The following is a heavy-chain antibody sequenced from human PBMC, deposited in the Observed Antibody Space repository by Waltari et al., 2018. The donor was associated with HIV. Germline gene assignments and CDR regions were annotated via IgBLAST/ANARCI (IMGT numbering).Heavy chain of an antibody. J-gene: IGHJ6*02. CDR2: ISYNGLNK. Sequence: QVQLEESGGRVVQPGRSLRLTCVASGFNFSTSGMHWVRQAPGKGLEWVAVISYNGLNKYYVDSVKGRFTISRDKSNSTLFLQMSSLRPDDTAVYYCAKDLVTRGFFYFYGMHVWGQGTTVTVSS. D-gene: IGHD2-15*01. CDR3: AKDLVTRGFFYFYGMHV. CDR1: GFNFSTSG. V-gene: IGHV3-30*18.